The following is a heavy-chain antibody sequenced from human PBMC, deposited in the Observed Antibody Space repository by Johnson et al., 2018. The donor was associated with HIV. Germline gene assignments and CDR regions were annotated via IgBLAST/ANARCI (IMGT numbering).Heavy chain of an antibody. CDR1: GFTFSHAW. Sequence: VQLVESGGGLVKPGGSLRLSCVASGFTFSHAWMSWVRQAPWKGLEWVGRIKRETDGGTRDYASVVKGRFTISRDDSKNTLYLKMNRPKTDDTAVYYCTRGVNSEGGSICGQGTMVIVSS. D-gene: IGHD3-16*01. CDR3: TRGVNSEGGSI. CDR2: IKRETDGGTR. J-gene: IGHJ3*02. V-gene: IGHV3-15*01.